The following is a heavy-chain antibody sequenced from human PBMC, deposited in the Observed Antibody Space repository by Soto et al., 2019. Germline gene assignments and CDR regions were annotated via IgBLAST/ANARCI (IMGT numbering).Heavy chain of an antibody. D-gene: IGHD3-10*01. CDR3: ASISLLRGLPLAAFDI. V-gene: IGHV1-69*01. J-gene: IGHJ3*02. CDR1: GGTLSNYA. CDR2: VIPFSGAA. Sequence: QVQLVQSGAEVKKPGSSVKVSCQASGGTLSNYAISWVRQAPGQGLEWLGGVIPFSGAANYAQWFEDRVTITADDSTNTAYMELSRLRSDDTASYFCASISLLRGLPLAAFDIWGQGTLVTVSA.